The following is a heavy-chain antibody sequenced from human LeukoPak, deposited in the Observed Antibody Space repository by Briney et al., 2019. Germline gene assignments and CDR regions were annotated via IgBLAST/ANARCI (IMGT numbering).Heavy chain of an antibody. J-gene: IGHJ4*02. D-gene: IGHD2-2*02. CDR1: GFTVSSNY. V-gene: IGHV3-23*01. Sequence: GGSLRLSCAASGFTVSSNYMTWIRQAPGKGLEWVSAISGSGGSTYYADSVKGRFTISRDNSKNTLYLQMNSLRAEDTAVYYCAKHYCSSTSCYSVYWGQGTLVTVSS. CDR3: AKHYCSSTSCYSVY. CDR2: ISGSGGST.